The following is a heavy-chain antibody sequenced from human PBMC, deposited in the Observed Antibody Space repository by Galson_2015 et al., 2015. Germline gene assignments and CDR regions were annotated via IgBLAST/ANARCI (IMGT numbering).Heavy chain of an antibody. V-gene: IGHV3-30*18. J-gene: IGHJ6*02. Sequence: SLRLSCAASGFTFSSYGMHWVRQAPGKGLEWVAVISYDGSNKYYADSVKGRFTISRDNSKNTLYLQMNSLRAEDTAVYYCAKDLDSIFGVVITPGGMDVWGQGTTVTVSS. CDR2: ISYDGSNK. CDR1: GFTFSSYG. CDR3: AKDLDSIFGVVITPGGMDV. D-gene: IGHD3-3*01.